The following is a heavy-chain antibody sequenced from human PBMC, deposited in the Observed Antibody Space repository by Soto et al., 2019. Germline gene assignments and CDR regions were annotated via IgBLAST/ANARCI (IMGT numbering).Heavy chain of an antibody. Sequence: SETLSLTCTVSGGSISSYYWSWIRQPPGKGLEWIGYIYYSGSTNYNPSLKSRVTISVDTSKNQFSLKLSSVTAADTAVYYCARLRGQYLYYYYYMDVWGKGTTVTVSS. V-gene: IGHV4-59*08. CDR1: GGSISSYY. D-gene: IGHD4-4*01. CDR2: IYYSGST. CDR3: ARLRGQYLYYYYYMDV. J-gene: IGHJ6*03.